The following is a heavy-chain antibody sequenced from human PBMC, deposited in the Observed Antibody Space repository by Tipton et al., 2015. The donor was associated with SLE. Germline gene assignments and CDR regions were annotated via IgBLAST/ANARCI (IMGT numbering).Heavy chain of an antibody. Sequence: QSGAEVKKPGASVKVSCKASGYTFTSYAISWVRQAPGQGLEWMGWISAYNGNTNYAQKLQGRVTMTTDTSTSTAYMELRSLRSDDTAVYYCARDRLTIFGVVTLYGMDVWGQGTTVTVSS. D-gene: IGHD3-3*01. V-gene: IGHV1-18*01. CDR3: ARDRLTIFGVVTLYGMDV. CDR2: ISAYNGNT. CDR1: GYTFTSYA. J-gene: IGHJ6*02.